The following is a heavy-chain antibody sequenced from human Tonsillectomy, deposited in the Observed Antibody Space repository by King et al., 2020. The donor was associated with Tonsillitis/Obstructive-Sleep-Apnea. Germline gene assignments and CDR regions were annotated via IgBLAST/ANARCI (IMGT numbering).Heavy chain of an antibody. Sequence: QLVQSGAEVKKPGASVKVSCKTSGYTLNSYDITWVRQAPGQGLEWMGWVSTYNGNTNYAQKLQGRVTMPTDTSTSTAYMELRSLRSDDTAVYYCARGTYFDYWGQGTLVTVSS. D-gene: IGHD3/OR15-3a*01. J-gene: IGHJ4*02. V-gene: IGHV1-18*01. CDR2: VSTYNGNT. CDR3: ARGTYFDY. CDR1: GYTLNSYD.